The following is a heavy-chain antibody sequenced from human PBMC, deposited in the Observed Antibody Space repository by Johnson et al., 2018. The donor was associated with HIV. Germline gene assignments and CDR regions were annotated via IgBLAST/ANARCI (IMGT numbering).Heavy chain of an antibody. V-gene: IGHV3-30*04. CDR2: ISYDGSNQ. Sequence: QVQLVESGGGVVQPGRSLRLSCAASGFTFSSYAMHWVRQAPGKGLERVAVISYDGSNQFSAASVKGRFTISRANSKHTLYLEMYSLSAEDKAVYSCAKSYYHFCRGSSAQMGSFDVWGQATIVTVSS. J-gene: IGHJ3*01. CDR1: GFTFSSYA. D-gene: IGHD3-3*01. CDR3: AKSYYHFCRGSSAQMGSFDV.